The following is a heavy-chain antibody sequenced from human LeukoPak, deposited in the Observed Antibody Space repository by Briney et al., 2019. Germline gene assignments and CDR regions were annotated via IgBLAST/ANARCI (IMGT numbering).Heavy chain of an antibody. Sequence: PGGSLRLSCEVSGFTFSNYGMNWVRQAPGKGLEGVAVISYDGINEYYVDSVKGRFTISRDNSKNSLYLQMESLTIEDTAVYYCATGRVDYGDYGVVKHWGQGTLVTVSS. J-gene: IGHJ1*01. CDR1: GFTFSNYG. V-gene: IGHV3-30*03. CDR2: ISYDGINE. D-gene: IGHD4-17*01. CDR3: ATGRVDYGDYGVVKH.